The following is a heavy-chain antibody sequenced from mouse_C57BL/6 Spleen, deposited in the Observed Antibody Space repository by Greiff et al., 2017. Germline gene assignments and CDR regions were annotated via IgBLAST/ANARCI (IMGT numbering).Heavy chain of an antibody. CDR2: INPSSGYT. CDR1: GYTFTSYT. Sequence: QVQLKQSGAELARPGASVKMSCKASGYTFTSYTMHWVKQRPGQGLEWIGYINPSSGYTKYNQKFKDKATLTADKSSSTAYMQLSSLTSEDSAVYYCARSGLGGLPFDYWGQGTTLTVSS. V-gene: IGHV1-4*01. CDR3: ARSGLGGLPFDY. J-gene: IGHJ2*01. D-gene: IGHD4-1*01.